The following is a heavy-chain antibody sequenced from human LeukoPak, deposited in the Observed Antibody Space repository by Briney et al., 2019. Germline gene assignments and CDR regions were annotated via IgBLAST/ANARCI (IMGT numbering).Heavy chain of an antibody. CDR1: GGSISSYC. V-gene: IGHV4-59*08. CDR3: ARHVRLGPTDWFDP. CDR2: IYYSGST. J-gene: IGHJ5*02. D-gene: IGHD4-17*01. Sequence: SETLSLTCTVSGGSISSYCWSWIRQPPGKGLEWIGYIYYSGSTNYNPSLKSRVAISVDTSKNQFSLKLSSVTAADTAVYYCARHVRLGPTDWFDPWGQGTLVTVSS.